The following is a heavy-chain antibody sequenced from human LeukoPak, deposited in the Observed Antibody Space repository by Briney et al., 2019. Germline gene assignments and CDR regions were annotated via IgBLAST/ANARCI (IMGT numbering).Heavy chain of an antibody. Sequence: GGSLRLSCAASGFSFSSYGMHWVRQAPGKGLEWVAVIPYDGSNTYYADSVKGRFTISRDNSKNTLYLQMNSLRVEDSAVYYCAKNTKPTLVTPDFWGQGTLVTVSS. CDR1: GFSFSSYG. CDR3: AKNTKPTLVTPDF. J-gene: IGHJ4*02. V-gene: IGHV3-30*18. D-gene: IGHD4-23*01. CDR2: IPYDGSNT.